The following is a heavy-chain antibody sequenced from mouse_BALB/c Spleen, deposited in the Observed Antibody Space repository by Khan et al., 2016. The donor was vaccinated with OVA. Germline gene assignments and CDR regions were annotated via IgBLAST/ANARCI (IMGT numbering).Heavy chain of an antibody. CDR2: INSDGYYT. Sequence: EVELVESGGDLVKPGGSLRLSCAASGFTFSAYGMSWVRQTPDKRLEWVATINSDGYYTSYPDTVKGRFTISRNNAENTLYLQMSSLKSEDTAIYYCASHLTGSFAYWGQGTLVTVSA. CDR1: GFTFSAYG. V-gene: IGHV5-6*01. J-gene: IGHJ3*01. D-gene: IGHD4-1*01. CDR3: ASHLTGSFAY.